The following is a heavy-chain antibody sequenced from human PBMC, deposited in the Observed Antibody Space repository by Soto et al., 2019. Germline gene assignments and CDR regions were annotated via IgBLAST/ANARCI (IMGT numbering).Heavy chain of an antibody. D-gene: IGHD3-10*01. J-gene: IGHJ5*02. Sequence: SVKVSCKASGGTFSSYAISWVRQAPGQGLEWMGGIIPIFGTANYAQKFQGRVTITADESTSTAYRELSSLRSEDTAVYYCARVSNYYGSGSYYKTVDPWGQGTLVTVSS. CDR1: GGTFSSYA. CDR2: IIPIFGTA. V-gene: IGHV1-69*13. CDR3: ARVSNYYGSGSYYKTVDP.